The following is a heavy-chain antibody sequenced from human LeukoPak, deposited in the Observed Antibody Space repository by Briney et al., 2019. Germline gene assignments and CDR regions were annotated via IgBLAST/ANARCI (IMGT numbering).Heavy chain of an antibody. CDR3: AKDAAGPEY. CDR1: GLTFSDYS. J-gene: IGHJ4*02. V-gene: IGHV3-23*01. CDR2: ISAGGGST. D-gene: IGHD6-13*01. Sequence: GGSLRLSCAVSGLTFSDYSMAWVRQAPGRGLFWVSGISAGGGSTYYADSVKGRFTISRDNSRNTLYLQMNSLSAEDTAVYYCAKDAAGPEYWGQGTLVTVSS.